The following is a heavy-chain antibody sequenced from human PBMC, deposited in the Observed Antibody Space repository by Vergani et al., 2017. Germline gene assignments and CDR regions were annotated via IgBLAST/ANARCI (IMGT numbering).Heavy chain of an antibody. CDR1: GESFSGYY. Sequence: QVQLQQWGAGLLKPSETLSLTCAVYGESFSGYYWSWIRQPPGKGLEWIGEINHSGSTNYNPSLKSRVTIAVDTSKNQFSLKLGSVTAADTAVYYCARLLRYFDRGMDVWGQGTTVTVSS. J-gene: IGHJ6*02. V-gene: IGHV4-34*01. CDR3: ARLLRYFDRGMDV. D-gene: IGHD3-9*01. CDR2: INHSGST.